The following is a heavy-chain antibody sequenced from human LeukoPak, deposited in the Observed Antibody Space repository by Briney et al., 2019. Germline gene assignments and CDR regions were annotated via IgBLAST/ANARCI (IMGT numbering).Heavy chain of an antibody. CDR3: AKIEIATENFDY. J-gene: IGHJ4*02. V-gene: IGHV3-48*01. Sequence: GGSLRLSCAASGFTFSSYSMNWVRQAPGKGLEWVSYISSSSSTIYYADSVKGRFTISRDNSKSTLYLEMNSLRAEDTAIYSCAKIEIATENFDYWGQGTLVTVSS. D-gene: IGHD5-24*01. CDR2: ISSSSSTI. CDR1: GFTFSSYS.